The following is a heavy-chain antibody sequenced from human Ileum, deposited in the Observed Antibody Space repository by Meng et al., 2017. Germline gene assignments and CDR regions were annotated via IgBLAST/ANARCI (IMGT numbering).Heavy chain of an antibody. CDR2: ISHSGSA. Sequence: QLQLQESGPGLVRPSGTLSLTCAVSSGSISSNTYWSWVRQPPGKGLEWIGQISHSGSAYYNPSLKSRVTMSVDKSKSQFSLMLTSVTAADTATYYCARHGGYSQDFWGQGTLVTVSS. CDR3: ARHGGYSQDF. CDR1: SGSISSNTY. V-gene: IGHV4-4*02. J-gene: IGHJ4*02. D-gene: IGHD4-23*01.